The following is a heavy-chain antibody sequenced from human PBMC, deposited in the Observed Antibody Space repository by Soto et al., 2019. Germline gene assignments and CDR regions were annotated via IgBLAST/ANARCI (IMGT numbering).Heavy chain of an antibody. J-gene: IGHJ5*02. V-gene: IGHV1-3*01. D-gene: IGHD2-15*01. CDR2: INASNGTA. Sequence: ASVKVSCKASGYTFTSYAMHWVRQAPGQRLEWKGWINASNGTAKYAQKFQGRVTITADESTSTAYMELSSLRSEDTAVYYCARDIEYCSGGSCYFIRFDPWGQGTLVTVSS. CDR3: ARDIEYCSGGSCYFIRFDP. CDR1: GYTFTSYA.